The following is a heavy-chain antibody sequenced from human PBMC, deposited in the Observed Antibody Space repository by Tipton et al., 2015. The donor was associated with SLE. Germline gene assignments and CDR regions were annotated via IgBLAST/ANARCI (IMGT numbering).Heavy chain of an antibody. CDR1: GGSLRSPY. D-gene: IGHD4-17*01. Sequence: TLSLTCTVSGGSLRSPYWSWIWQPPGKGLEWMGYIYYSGSTHNNPSLKSRDTISVDTSKNQFSLKLSPVTAADTAVYYCARDLRSMTTVTRGFDRWGRGTLVAVSS. CDR2: IYYSGST. J-gene: IGHJ2*01. CDR3: ARDLRSMTTVTRGFDR. V-gene: IGHV4-59*11.